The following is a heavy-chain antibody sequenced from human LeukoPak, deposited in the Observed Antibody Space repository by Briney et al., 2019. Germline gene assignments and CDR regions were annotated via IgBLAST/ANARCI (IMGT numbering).Heavy chain of an antibody. J-gene: IGHJ4*02. D-gene: IGHD2-2*02. Sequence: GGSLRLSCAASAFNLSSNAMCWVRQVQGKELHWLSAISGSGGSTYYADSVQGRFTISRDNTKNTLYMQMNSLRAEDTAVYYCAKEFAVRGVVGVSAAIGNPDYWGQGTLVTVSS. CDR3: AKEFAVRGVVGVSAAIGNPDY. CDR2: ISGSGGST. V-gene: IGHV3-23*01. CDR1: AFNLSSNA.